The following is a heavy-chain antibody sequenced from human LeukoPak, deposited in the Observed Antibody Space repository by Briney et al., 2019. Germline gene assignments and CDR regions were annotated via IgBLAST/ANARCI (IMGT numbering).Heavy chain of an antibody. CDR1: GFTFSSYS. D-gene: IGHD2-2*01. J-gene: IGHJ4*02. V-gene: IGHV3-21*01. CDR2: ISSSSSYI. Sequence: KPGGSLRLSCAASGFTFSSYSMNWVRQAPGKGLEWVSSISSSSSYIYYADSVKGRFTISRDNAKNSLYLQMNSLRAEDTAVYYCARDGVRYCSSTGCPFDYWGQGTLVTVSS. CDR3: ARDGVRYCSSTGCPFDY.